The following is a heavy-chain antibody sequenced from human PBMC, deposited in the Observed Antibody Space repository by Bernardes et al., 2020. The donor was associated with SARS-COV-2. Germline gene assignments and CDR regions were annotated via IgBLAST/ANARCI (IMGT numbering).Heavy chain of an antibody. CDR1: GFTFSSYN. Sequence: GGSLRLSCAASGFTFSSYNMNWVRQAPGKGLEWVSSISSSSSYIYYADSVKGRFSISRDNAKNTVYLQMNSLRAEDTAVYYCARGSGYYYFDYWGQGALVTVSS. CDR3: ARGSGYYYFDY. V-gene: IGHV3-21*01. D-gene: IGHD3-22*01. J-gene: IGHJ4*02. CDR2: ISSSSSYI.